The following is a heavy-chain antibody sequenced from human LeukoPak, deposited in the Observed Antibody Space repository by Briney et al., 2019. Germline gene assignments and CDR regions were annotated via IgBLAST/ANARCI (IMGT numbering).Heavy chain of an antibody. D-gene: IGHD5-24*01. CDR2: IYYSGST. J-gene: IGHJ4*02. CDR3: ARDGGATGSIGAFDY. V-gene: IGHV4-59*01. Sequence: PSETLSLTCTVSGGSISSYYWSWIRQPPGKGLVWIGYIYYSGSTNYNPSLKSRVTISVDTSKNQFSLKLSSVTAADTAVYYCARDGGATGSIGAFDYWGQGTLVTVSS. CDR1: GGSISSYY.